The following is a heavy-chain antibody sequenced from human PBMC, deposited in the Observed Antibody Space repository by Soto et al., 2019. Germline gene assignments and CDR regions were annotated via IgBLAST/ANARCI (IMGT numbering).Heavy chain of an antibody. CDR2: ISGSDDST. CDR1: GFTFSSYA. CDR3: AKRSCSSAFDY. J-gene: IGHJ4*02. Sequence: EVQLLESGGGLVQPGESLRLSCAASGFTFSSYAMSWVRQAPGKGLEWVSVISGSDDSTYYAGSVKGRFTISRDNAKNTRYLQMNSLRAEDTAVYYCAKRSCSSAFDYWGQGTLVTVSS. D-gene: IGHD6-6*01. V-gene: IGHV3-23*01.